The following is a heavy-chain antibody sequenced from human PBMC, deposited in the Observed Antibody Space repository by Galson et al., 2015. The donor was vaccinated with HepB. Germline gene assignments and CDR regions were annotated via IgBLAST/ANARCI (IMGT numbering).Heavy chain of an antibody. CDR1: GFTFSRYA. Sequence: SLRLSCAASGFTFSRYAMSWVRQAPGKGLEWVSATSGSGGSTYYADSVKGRFTISRDNSNIALYLQMNSLRAEDTAVYYCARPTRPPYFYYGMDVWGQGTTVTVSS. CDR2: TSGSGGST. J-gene: IGHJ6*02. D-gene: IGHD3-9*01. CDR3: ARPTRPPYFYYGMDV. V-gene: IGHV3-23*01.